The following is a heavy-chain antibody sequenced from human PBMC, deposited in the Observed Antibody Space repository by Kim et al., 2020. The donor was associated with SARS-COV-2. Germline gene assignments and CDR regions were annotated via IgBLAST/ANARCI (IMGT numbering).Heavy chain of an antibody. CDR2: IYHSGST. CDR1: GYSISSGYF. D-gene: IGHD2-15*01. Sequence: SETLSLTCTVSGYSISSGYFWGWIRQPPGKGLEWIGSIYHSGSTYYNPSLKSRVTISMDASKNQFSLNLTSVTAADTAVYYCATPPYCSSGDCYTGDYWGQGTLVTVSS. V-gene: IGHV4-38-2*02. CDR3: ATPPYCSSGDCYTGDY. J-gene: IGHJ4*02.